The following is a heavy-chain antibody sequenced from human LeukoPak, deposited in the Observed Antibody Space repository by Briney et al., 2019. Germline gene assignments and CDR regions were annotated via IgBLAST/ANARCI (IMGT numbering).Heavy chain of an antibody. Sequence: GGSLRLFCTASGFTFSGAWMTWVRQAPGKGLEWVANIREDGTEKNYVDSVKGRFTISRDNAKNSLFLQMNFLRAEDTAVYYCAGSDTIGYSPREWDYWYFDLWGRGTLVTVSS. J-gene: IGHJ2*01. CDR1: GFTFSGAW. CDR3: AGSDTIGYSPREWDYWYFDL. V-gene: IGHV3-7*01. D-gene: IGHD3-22*01. CDR2: IREDGTEK.